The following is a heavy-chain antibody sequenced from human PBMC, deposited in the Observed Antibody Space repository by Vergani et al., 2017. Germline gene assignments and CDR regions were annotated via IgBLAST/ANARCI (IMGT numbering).Heavy chain of an antibody. J-gene: IGHJ1*01. D-gene: IGHD1-1*01. V-gene: IGHV3-30*03. CDR2: ISYDGTQK. CDR3: ATKSCGTPGCQIEYFRE. CDR1: GFTSSYYG. Sequence: QVHLVESGGGVVQPGRSLRLSCVVSGFTSSYYGMHWVRQAPGKGLEWVAVISYDGTQKYYADSVKGRLTISRDNSKSTLYLQMNSLRTEDTAVYYCATKSCGTPGCQIEYFREWGQGTLVTVSS.